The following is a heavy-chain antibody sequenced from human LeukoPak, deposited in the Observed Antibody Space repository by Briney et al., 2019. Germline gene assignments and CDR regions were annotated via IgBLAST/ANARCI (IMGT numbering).Heavy chain of an antibody. CDR1: GYIFTGYY. J-gene: IGHJ4*02. Sequence: ASVKVSCKASGYIFTGYYMHWVRQAPGQGLEWMGWINPKNGGRSYAQKFQARVTMTTDTSTNTAYMELSSLRFDDTAVYYCASWDAPGFDYWGQGTLVTVSS. D-gene: IGHD1-26*01. CDR2: INPKNGGR. CDR3: ASWDAPGFDY. V-gene: IGHV1-2*02.